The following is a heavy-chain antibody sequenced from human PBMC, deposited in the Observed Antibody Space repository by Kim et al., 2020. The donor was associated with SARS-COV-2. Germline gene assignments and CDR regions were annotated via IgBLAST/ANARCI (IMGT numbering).Heavy chain of an antibody. J-gene: IGHJ4*02. Sequence: SETLSLTCAVYGGSFSGYYWSWIRQPPGKGLEWIGEINHSGSTNYNPSLKSRVTISVDTSKNQFSLKLSSVTAADTSVYYCANYGDYADYWGQGTLVTVSS. CDR1: GGSFSGYY. V-gene: IGHV4-34*01. CDR2: INHSGST. CDR3: ANYGDYADY. D-gene: IGHD4-17*01.